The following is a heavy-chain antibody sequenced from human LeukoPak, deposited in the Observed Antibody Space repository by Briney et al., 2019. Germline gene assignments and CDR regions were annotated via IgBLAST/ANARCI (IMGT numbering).Heavy chain of an antibody. D-gene: IGHD2/OR15-2a*01. V-gene: IGHV3-33*01. J-gene: IGHJ4*02. CDR2: IWYDGSNK. CDR1: GFTFSSYG. Sequence: GGSLRLSCAASGFTFSSYGMHWVRQAPGKGLEWVALIWYDGSNKYYADSVKGRLTISRDNSKNTLYLQMNSLRAEDTAVYYCAREGPRGNSQFDYWGQGNLVPVSS. CDR3: AREGPRGNSQFDY.